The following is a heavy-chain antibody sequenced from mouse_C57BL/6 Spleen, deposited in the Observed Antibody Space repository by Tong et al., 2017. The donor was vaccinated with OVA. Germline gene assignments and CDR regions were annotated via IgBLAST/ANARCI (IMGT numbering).Heavy chain of an antibody. CDR2: ISDGGSYT. CDR3: AREAILRPVYFDY. D-gene: IGHD2-4*01. V-gene: IGHV5-4*01. CDR1: GFTFSSYA. Sequence: EVQLQESGGGLVKPGGSLKLSCAASGFTFSSYAMSWVRQTPEKRLEWVATISDGGSYTYYPDNVKGRFTITRDNAKDNLYLQMSQLKWEDTAMYYCAREAILRPVYFDYWGQGTTLTVSS. J-gene: IGHJ2*01.